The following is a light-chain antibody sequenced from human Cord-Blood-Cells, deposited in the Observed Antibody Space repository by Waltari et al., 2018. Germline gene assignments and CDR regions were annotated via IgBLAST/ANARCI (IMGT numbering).Light chain of an antibody. Sequence: QSALTQPASVSGSPGQSIPISCPGTSNDVGGDNYLSWYQQHPGKAPKLMIYDVSNRPPGVSNRFSGSKSGNTASLTISGLQAEDEADYYCSSYTSSSTRVFGGGTKLTVL. CDR1: SNDVGGDNY. CDR3: SSYTSSSTRV. J-gene: IGLJ3*02. V-gene: IGLV2-14*03. CDR2: DVS.